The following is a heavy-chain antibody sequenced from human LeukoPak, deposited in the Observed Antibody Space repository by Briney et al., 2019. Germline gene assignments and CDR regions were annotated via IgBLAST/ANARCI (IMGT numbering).Heavy chain of an antibody. Sequence: ASVKVSCKASGYTFTSYGISWVRQAPGQGLEWMGRIIPILGIANYAQKFQGRVTITADKSTSTAYMELSSLRSEDTAVYYCARTDPYYGSSRDYFDYWGQGTLVTVSS. CDR1: GYTFTSYG. CDR3: ARTDPYYGSSRDYFDY. V-gene: IGHV1-69*04. J-gene: IGHJ4*02. CDR2: IIPILGIA. D-gene: IGHD3-22*01.